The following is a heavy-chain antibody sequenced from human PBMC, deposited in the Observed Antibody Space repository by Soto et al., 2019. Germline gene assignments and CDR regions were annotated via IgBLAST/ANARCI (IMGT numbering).Heavy chain of an antibody. J-gene: IGHJ3*02. CDR1: GFTFSSYS. CDR2: ISSSSSTI. D-gene: IGHD3-16*01. CDR3: ARDHPARGGNDAFDI. V-gene: IGHV3-48*02. Sequence: GGSLRLSCAASGFTFSSYSMNWVRQAPGKGLEWVSYISSSSSTIYYADSVKGRFTISRDNAKNSLYLQMNSLRDEDTAVYYCARDHPARGGNDAFDIWGQGTMVTVSS.